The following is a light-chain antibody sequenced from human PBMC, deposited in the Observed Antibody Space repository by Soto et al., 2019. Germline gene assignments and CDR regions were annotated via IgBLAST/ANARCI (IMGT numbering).Light chain of an antibody. CDR2: ATS. CDR3: QKSNSAPLT. Sequence: DVQMTQSPSSLSASVGDRVTITCRASQGIAPYLAWFQQKPGKVPRLLIYATSTLQSGVPPRFSGSGSGTDFTLTISSLQPEDVATYYCQKSNSAPLTFGGGTKVEIK. CDR1: QGIAPY. V-gene: IGKV1-27*01. J-gene: IGKJ4*01.